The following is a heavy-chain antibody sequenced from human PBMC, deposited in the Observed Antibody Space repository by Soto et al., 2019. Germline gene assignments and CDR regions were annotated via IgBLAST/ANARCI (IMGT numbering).Heavy chain of an antibody. V-gene: IGHV3-23*01. Sequence: PGGSLRLSCAASGFTFNNYAMSWVRQAPGKGLEWVSSIGGGGISKYYADSVKGRFTISRDNSKNTLYLQMNSLRAEDTAVYYCTTAATTVTTIDYWGQGTLVTVSS. CDR1: GFTFNNYA. D-gene: IGHD4-17*01. CDR2: IGGGGISK. J-gene: IGHJ4*02. CDR3: TTAATTVTTIDY.